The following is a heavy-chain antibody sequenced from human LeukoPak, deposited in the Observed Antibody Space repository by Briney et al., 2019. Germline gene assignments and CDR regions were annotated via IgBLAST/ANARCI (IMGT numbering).Heavy chain of an antibody. CDR1: GGSISSYY. D-gene: IGHD5-12*01. V-gene: IGHV4-59*12. J-gene: IGHJ3*02. Sequence: LWETLSLTCTVSGGSISSYYWSWIRQPPGKGLEWIGYIYYSGSTNYNPSLKGRVTMSVDTSKNQFSLNLSSVTAADTAVYYCARDHEDIVATIWGEGLNIWGQGTVVTVSS. CDR2: IYYSGST. CDR3: ARDHEDIVATIWGEGLNI.